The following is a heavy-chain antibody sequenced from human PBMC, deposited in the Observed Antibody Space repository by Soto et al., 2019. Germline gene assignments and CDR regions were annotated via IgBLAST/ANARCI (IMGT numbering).Heavy chain of an antibody. J-gene: IGHJ4*02. Sequence: PSATLSLTCTVSGGSISSGDYYWMWIRQPPGKGLEWIGYIYYSGITYYNPSLKSRVTISVDTSKNQFSLKLSSVTAADTAVYYCARAYYDSSGYLFDYWGQGTLVTVSS. D-gene: IGHD3-22*01. V-gene: IGHV4-30-4*01. CDR2: IYYSGIT. CDR1: GGSISSGDYY. CDR3: ARAYYDSSGYLFDY.